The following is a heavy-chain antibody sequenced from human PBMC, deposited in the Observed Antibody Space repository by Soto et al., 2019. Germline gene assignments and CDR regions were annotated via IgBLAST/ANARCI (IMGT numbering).Heavy chain of an antibody. V-gene: IGHV3-48*02. D-gene: IGHD3-3*01. CDR1: GVTFSSYS. Sequence: PCGSPRLSCAASGVTFSSYSMNWVRQAPGKGLEWISYISTTSSSIYYADSVKGRFTISRDNAKNSLFLQMNSLRDEDTAVYYCARKGVAFDYWGQGALVTVSS. CDR2: ISTTSSSI. J-gene: IGHJ4*02. CDR3: ARKGVAFDY.